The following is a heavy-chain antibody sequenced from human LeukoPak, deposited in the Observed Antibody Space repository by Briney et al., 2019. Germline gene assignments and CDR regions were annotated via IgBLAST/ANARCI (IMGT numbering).Heavy chain of an antibody. CDR1: GGSISSGGYY. V-gene: IGHV4-31*03. J-gene: IGHJ3*02. CDR2: IYYSGST. CDR3: ARAPGKANYAFDI. Sequence: PSQTLSLTCTVSGGSISSGGYYWSSIRQHPGKGLEWIGYIYYSGSTYYNPSLKSRVTISVDTSRNQFSLKLSSVTAADTAVYYCARAPGKANYAFDIWGQGTMVTVSS.